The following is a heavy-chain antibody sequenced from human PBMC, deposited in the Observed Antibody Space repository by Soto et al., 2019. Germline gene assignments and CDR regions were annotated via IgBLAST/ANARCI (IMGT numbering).Heavy chain of an antibody. D-gene: IGHD2-15*01. CDR3: ARQGGGNPDFDY. J-gene: IGHJ4*02. V-gene: IGHV4-39*01. CDR2: IYYSGST. CDR1: GGSISSSSYY. Sequence: QLQLQESGPGLVKPSETLSLTCTVSGGSISSSSYYWGWIRQPPGKGLEWIGSIYYSGSTYYNPSLKSRVTISVDTSKNQYSLKLSSMTAADTAEYYCARQGGGNPDFDYWGQGTLVTVSS.